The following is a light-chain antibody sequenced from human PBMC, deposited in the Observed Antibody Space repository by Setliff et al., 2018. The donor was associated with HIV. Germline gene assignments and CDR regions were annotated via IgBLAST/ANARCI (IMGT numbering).Light chain of an antibody. J-gene: IGLJ1*01. Sequence: SALTQPRSVSGSPGQSVTLSCTGSSSDVGAYNYVSWYQHYPGKAPKLIIYDVSKRPSGVPDRFSGSKSGDTASLTISGLQSEDEADYYCCSYAGTYTYIFGSGTKVTVL. CDR3: CSYAGTYTYI. CDR2: DVS. V-gene: IGLV2-11*01. CDR1: SSDVGAYNY.